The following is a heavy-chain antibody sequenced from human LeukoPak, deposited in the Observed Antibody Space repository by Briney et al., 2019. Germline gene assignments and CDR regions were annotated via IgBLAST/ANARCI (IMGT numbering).Heavy chain of an antibody. CDR2: ISSYNGNT. D-gene: IGHD3-10*01. V-gene: IGHV1-18*01. CDR3: ARDTHYGAFDI. CDR1: GYTFTSYG. J-gene: IGHJ3*02. Sequence: ASVKVSCKASGYTFTSYGRSWVRQAPGQGLEWMGWISSYNGNTNYAQMRQGRVTMTTDTSTSTAYMELRSLRSDDTAVYYCARDTHYGAFDICGQGTMVTVSS.